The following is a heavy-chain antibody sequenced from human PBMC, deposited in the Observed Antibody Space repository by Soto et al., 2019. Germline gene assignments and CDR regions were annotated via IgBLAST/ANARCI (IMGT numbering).Heavy chain of an antibody. D-gene: IGHD3-9*01. CDR3: ARDLPLRILSGSYYGLDV. CDR2: IYYSGST. J-gene: IGHJ6*02. CDR1: GGPLRPYY. Sequence: PSETLSLTCTVSGGPLRPYYWGWIRQSPEKGLEWIGYIYYSGSTYYNPSLRSRVTMSVDTSKNQSSLKLSPVTAADTAVYYCARDLPLRILSGSYYGLDVWGQGSTVTVSS. V-gene: IGHV4-59*01.